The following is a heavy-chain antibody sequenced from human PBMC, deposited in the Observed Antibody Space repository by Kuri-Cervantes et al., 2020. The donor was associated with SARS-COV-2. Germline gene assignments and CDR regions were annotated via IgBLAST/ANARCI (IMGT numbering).Heavy chain of an antibody. D-gene: IGHD1-20*01. Sequence: VSCQGSRYGVTIYALNWVRQAPGQGLEWLGWINSNTGNPTYAPAFTGRLVFSLDTSVSTAYLLISSLKLEDTAVYYCARGKMRSNWNYHNYYMDVWGNGTAVTVSS. CDR2: INSNTGNP. CDR3: ARGKMRSNWNYHNYYMDV. J-gene: IGHJ6*03. CDR1: RYGVTIYA. V-gene: IGHV7-4-1*02.